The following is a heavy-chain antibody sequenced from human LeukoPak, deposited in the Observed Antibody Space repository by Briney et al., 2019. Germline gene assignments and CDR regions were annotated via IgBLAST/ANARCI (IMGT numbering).Heavy chain of an antibody. CDR3: ARHIVGEQNFDY. CDR1: GFTFGAYW. CDR2: IKDDGSAQ. V-gene: IGHV3-7*01. J-gene: IGHJ4*02. D-gene: IGHD3-16*02. Sequence: PGGSLRLPCAASGFTFGAYWTSWFRQAPGKGPEWVASIKDDGSAQFYVDSLEGRFTISRDNAKNTLYLQMDTMRVEDTAVYYCARHIVGEQNFDYWGQGTLVTVSS.